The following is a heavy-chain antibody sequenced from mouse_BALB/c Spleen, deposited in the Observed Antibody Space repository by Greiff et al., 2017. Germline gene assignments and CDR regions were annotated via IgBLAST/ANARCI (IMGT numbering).Heavy chain of an antibody. CDR1: GFTFSNYW. CDR3: TRRSYWYFDV. J-gene: IGHJ1*01. Sequence: EVKLQESGGGLVQPGGSMKLSCVASGFTFSNYWMNWVRQSPEKGLEWVAEIRLKSNNYATHYAESVKGRFTISRDDSKSSVYLQMNNLRAEDTGIYYCTRRSYWYFDVWGAGTTVTVSS. CDR2: IRLKSNNYAT. V-gene: IGHV6-6*02.